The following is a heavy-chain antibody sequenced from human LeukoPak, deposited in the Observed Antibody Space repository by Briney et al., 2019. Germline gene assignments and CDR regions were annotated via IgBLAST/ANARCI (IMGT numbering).Heavy chain of an antibody. CDR1: GGANSSGDHY. D-gene: IGHD3-16*02. V-gene: IGHV4-31*11. Sequence: PPQTLSPTRAVSGGANSSGDHYRSWIRQHPGKGLEWIGYISNRGRTYYNPSLKSRLTISVDTSKNQFSLKLSSVTAADTAVYHCARASPFGEISLSYWGHGHMVTVSS. CDR2: ISNRGRT. CDR3: ARASPFGEISLSY. J-gene: IGHJ4*01.